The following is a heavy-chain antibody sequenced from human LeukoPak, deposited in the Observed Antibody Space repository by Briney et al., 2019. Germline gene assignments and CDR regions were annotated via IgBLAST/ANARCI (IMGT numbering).Heavy chain of an antibody. Sequence: SVKVSCKASGGTFSSYAISWVRQAPGQGLEWMGRIIPILGIANYAQKFQGRVTITADKSTSTAYMELSSLRSEDTAVYYCASTNYGDYVFGDYWGQGTLVTVSS. J-gene: IGHJ4*02. D-gene: IGHD4-17*01. CDR1: GGTFSSYA. CDR3: ASTNYGDYVFGDY. V-gene: IGHV1-69*04. CDR2: IIPILGIA.